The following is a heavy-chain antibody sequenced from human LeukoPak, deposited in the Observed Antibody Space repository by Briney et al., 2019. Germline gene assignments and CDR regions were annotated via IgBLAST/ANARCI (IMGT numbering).Heavy chain of an antibody. CDR2: IVVGSGNT. D-gene: IGHD2-15*01. Sequence: GTSVKVSCKASGFTFTSSAMQRVRQARGQRLEWIGWIVVGSGNTNYAQKFQERVTITRDMTTSTAYMELSSLRSEDTAVYYCAAGWVCSGGSCYYYFDYWGQGTLVTVSS. V-gene: IGHV1-58*02. J-gene: IGHJ4*02. CDR3: AAGWVCSGGSCYYYFDY. CDR1: GFTFTSSA.